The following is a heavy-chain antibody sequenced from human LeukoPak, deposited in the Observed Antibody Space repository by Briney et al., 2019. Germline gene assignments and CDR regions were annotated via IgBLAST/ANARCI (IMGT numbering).Heavy chain of an antibody. V-gene: IGHV3-23*01. CDR3: AKVAAAVTWYFDY. J-gene: IGHJ4*02. CDR2: ISGSGGST. Sequence: GGSLRLSCAASGFTFSSYAMSWLRQAPGKGLEWVSAISGSGGSTYYADSVEGRFTISRDNSKNTLYLQMNSLRAEDTAVYYCAKVAAAVTWYFDYWGQGTLVTVSS. CDR1: GFTFSSYA. D-gene: IGHD6-25*01.